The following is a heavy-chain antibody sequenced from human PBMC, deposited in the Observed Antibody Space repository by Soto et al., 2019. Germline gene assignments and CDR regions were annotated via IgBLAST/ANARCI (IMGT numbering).Heavy chain of an antibody. V-gene: IGHV1-69*13. J-gene: IGHJ5*02. D-gene: IGHD3-22*01. CDR2: IIPIFGTA. Sequence: AVKFSFKASGGTFSSYAISWVRQAPGQGLEWMGGIIPIFGTANYAQKFQGRVTITAEESTSTAYMELRSLRSEDTAVYYCARHNDSYCSGYYSRALNWFYDWVQ. CDR3: ARHNDSYCSGYYSRALNWFYD. CDR1: GGTFSSYA.